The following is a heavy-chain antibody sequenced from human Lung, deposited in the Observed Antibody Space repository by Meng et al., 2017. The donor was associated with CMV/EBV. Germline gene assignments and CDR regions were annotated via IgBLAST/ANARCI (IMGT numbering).Heavy chain of an antibody. Sequence: ASVXVSXXASAYTFTGYYLHWVRQAPGQGLEWMGWINANSGGTNYAQKFQGRVTMTRDTAIGTAYMSLSRLRSDDTAVYYCARGSYYYDSSGPFDPWGQGTXVTVSS. CDR3: ARGSYYYDSSGPFDP. J-gene: IGHJ5*02. CDR1: AYTFTGYY. CDR2: INANSGGT. D-gene: IGHD3-22*01. V-gene: IGHV1-2*02.